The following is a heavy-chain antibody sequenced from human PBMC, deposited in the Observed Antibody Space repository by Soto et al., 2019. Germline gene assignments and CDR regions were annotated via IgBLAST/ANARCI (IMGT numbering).Heavy chain of an antibody. CDR3: ARDNTQGYSYGYQYYYGMDV. J-gene: IGHJ6*02. CDR2: ISSSSSYI. CDR1: GFTFSSYS. V-gene: IGHV3-21*01. D-gene: IGHD5-18*01. Sequence: GGSLRLSCAASGFTFSSYSMNWVRQAPGKGLEWVSSISSSSSYIYYADSVKGRFTISRDNAKNSLYLQMNSLGAEDTAVYYCARDNTQGYSYGYQYYYGMDVWGQGTTVTVSS.